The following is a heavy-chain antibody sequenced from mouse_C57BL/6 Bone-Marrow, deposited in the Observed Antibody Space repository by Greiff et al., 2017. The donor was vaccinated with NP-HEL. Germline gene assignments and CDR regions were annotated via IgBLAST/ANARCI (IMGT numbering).Heavy chain of an antibody. CDR1: GYTFTDYY. Sequence: VQLQQSGPELVKPGASVKISCKASGYTFTDYYINWVKQRPGQGLEWIGWIFPGSGSTYYNEKFKGKATLTVDKSSSTAYILLSSLTSEDSAVYFCARGGLGQDFDYWGQGTTLTVSS. D-gene: IGHD4-1*01. J-gene: IGHJ2*01. CDR2: IFPGSGST. V-gene: IGHV1-75*01. CDR3: ARGGLGQDFDY.